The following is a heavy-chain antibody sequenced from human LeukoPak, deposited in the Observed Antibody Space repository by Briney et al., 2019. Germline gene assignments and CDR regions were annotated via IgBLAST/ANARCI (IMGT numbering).Heavy chain of an antibody. D-gene: IGHD3-3*01. CDR1: GYSIISGYY. Sequence: SETLSLTCTVSGYSIISGYYWGWIRQPPGKGLEWIGSIYHSGSTYYNPSLKSRVTISVDTSKNQFSLKLSSVTAADTAVYYCAREGDYDFWSGYPDNWFDPWGQGTLVTVSS. CDR3: AREGDYDFWSGYPDNWFDP. CDR2: IYHSGST. J-gene: IGHJ5*02. V-gene: IGHV4-38-2*02.